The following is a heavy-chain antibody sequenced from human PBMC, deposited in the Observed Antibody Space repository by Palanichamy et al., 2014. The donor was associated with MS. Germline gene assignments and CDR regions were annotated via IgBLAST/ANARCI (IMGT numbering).Heavy chain of an antibody. CDR3: ARAYHYESSGYYPGEELY. J-gene: IGHJ4*02. Sequence: VQLQESGPGLVKPSGDPVPHLRCLYLFHQQWLPLGLDPAAPRKGLEWIGNIRHSGTTYYNPSLKSRVTISVDTSRNQFSLKLNSVTAADTAVYYCARAYHYESSGYYPGEELYWGQGTLVTVSS. CDR1: LFHQQWLP. V-gene: IGHV4-38-2*01. CDR2: IRHSGTT. D-gene: IGHD3-22*01.